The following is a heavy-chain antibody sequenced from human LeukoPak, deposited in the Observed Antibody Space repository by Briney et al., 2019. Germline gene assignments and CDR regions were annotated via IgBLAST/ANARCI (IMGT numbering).Heavy chain of an antibody. D-gene: IGHD6-6*01. CDR2: SGHSDGTT. CDR1: GFTFSSYA. CDR3: AKGSRIAARPTIWFDS. V-gene: IGHV3-23*01. J-gene: IGHJ5*01. Sequence: GGSLRLSCAASGFTFSSYAMNWVRQAPGKGLERVSSGHSDGTTYCADSVKGRFTVSRDNSKNTLSLQMNSLRAEDTAVYYCAKGSRIAARPTIWFDSWGQGTLVTVSS.